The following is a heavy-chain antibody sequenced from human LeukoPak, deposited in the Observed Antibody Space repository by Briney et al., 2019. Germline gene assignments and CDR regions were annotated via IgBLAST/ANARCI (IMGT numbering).Heavy chain of an antibody. CDR2: IDRPAKSYAT. Sequence: GGSLRLSCAVSGFTFSRYAMSWVRQASGKGLEWVGLIDRPAKSYATAYGASVGGRFTISRDDSKNTAYLQMDSLKTEDTALYYCTRDRGTYNWLDPWGQGTLVTVSS. CDR3: TRDRGTYNWLDP. D-gene: IGHD1-26*01. J-gene: IGHJ5*02. V-gene: IGHV3-73*01. CDR1: GFTFSRYA.